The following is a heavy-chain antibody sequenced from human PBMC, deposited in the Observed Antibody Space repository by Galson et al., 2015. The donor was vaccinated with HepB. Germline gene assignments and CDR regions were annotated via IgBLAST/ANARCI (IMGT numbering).Heavy chain of an antibody. CDR3: AKGRGPGSVATIWS. D-gene: IGHD5-12*01. Sequence: SLRLSCAASGFTFNNYAMSWVRQAPGKGLEWVSGISGSGDKTYYADSVKGRFTISRDNSKNTLYLQMNSLRVEDTAIYYCAKGRGPGSVATIWSWGQGTLVTVSS. V-gene: IGHV3-23*01. CDR2: ISGSGDKT. CDR1: GFTFNNYA. J-gene: IGHJ4*02.